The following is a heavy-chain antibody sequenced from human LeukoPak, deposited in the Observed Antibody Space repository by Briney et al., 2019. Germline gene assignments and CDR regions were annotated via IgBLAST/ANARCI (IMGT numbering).Heavy chain of an antibody. V-gene: IGHV4-39*01. CDR2: IYYSGST. Sequence: SETLSLTCTVSGGSISSSSYYWAWIRQPPGKGLEWIGSIYYSGSTYYNPSLKSRVTISVDTSKNQFSLKLTSVTAADTAVYYCARYDHAPSYYYYYMDVWGKGTTVTVPS. D-gene: IGHD1-14*01. J-gene: IGHJ6*03. CDR3: ARYDHAPSYYYYYMDV. CDR1: GGSISSSSYY.